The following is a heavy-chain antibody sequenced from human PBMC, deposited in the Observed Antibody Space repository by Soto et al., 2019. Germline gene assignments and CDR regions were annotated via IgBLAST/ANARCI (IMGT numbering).Heavy chain of an antibody. CDR1: GDSVSSNSAA. D-gene: IGHD6-13*01. V-gene: IGHV6-1*01. Sequence: PSQALSLTCVISGDSVSSNSAAWNWIRQSPSRGLEWLGRTYYRSKWYNDYAVSVKSRITINPDTSKNQFSLQLNSVTPEDTAVYYCARAGGSIAAAGDAFDIWGQGTMVTVSS. CDR3: ARAGGSIAAAGDAFDI. J-gene: IGHJ3*02. CDR2: TYYRSKWYN.